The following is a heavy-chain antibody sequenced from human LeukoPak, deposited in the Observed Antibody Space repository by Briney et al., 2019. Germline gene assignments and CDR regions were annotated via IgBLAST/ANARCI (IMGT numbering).Heavy chain of an antibody. J-gene: IGHJ4*02. D-gene: IGHD5-12*01. CDR3: ASNSGYGSPFDYFDY. CDR1: GDSFSSHY. V-gene: IGHV4-59*11. CDR2: ISHIGRT. Sequence: SETLSLTCAVSGDSFSSHYWTWIRQSPGTGLEWIGCISHIGRTNYNPSLKSRVTISIDTSKNQFSLKLRSVTAADTAVYYCASNSGYGSPFDYFDYWGQGTQVTVSS.